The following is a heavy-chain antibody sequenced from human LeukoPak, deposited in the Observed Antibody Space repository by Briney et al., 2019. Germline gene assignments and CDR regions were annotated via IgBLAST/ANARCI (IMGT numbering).Heavy chain of an antibody. J-gene: IGHJ4*02. CDR1: GYTFTSYY. V-gene: IGHV1-46*01. D-gene: IGHD6-13*01. CDR2: INPSGGST. Sequence: ASVNVSCKASGYTFTSYYMHWVRQPPGQGLEWMGIINPSGGSTSYAQKFQGRVTMTRDTSTSTVYMELSSLRSEDTAVYYCATPLGAAGTRGFDYWGQGTLVTVSS. CDR3: ATPLGAAGTRGFDY.